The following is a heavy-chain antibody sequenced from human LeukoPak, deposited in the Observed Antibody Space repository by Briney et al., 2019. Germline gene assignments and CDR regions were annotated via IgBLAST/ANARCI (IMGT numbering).Heavy chain of an antibody. CDR3: ARGSSPTNFAY. CDR1: GFSFTSYR. CDR2: IYPSDSDT. Sequence: GESLKISCKGSGFSFTSYRIGWVRQMPGKGLEWMGIIYPSDSDTRYSPSFQGQVTISAAKSINTAYLQWSSLKASDTAMYYCARGSSPTNFAYWGQGTLVTVSS. D-gene: IGHD6-6*01. J-gene: IGHJ4*02. V-gene: IGHV5-51*01.